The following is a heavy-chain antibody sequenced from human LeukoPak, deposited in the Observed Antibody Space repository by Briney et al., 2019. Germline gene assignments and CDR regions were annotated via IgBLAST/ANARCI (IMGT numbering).Heavy chain of an antibody. V-gene: IGHV3-53*01. D-gene: IGHD7-27*01. Sequence: GGSLRLSCAASGFTVSSNYMSWVRQAPGKGLEWVSVIYSGGSTYYADSVKGRFTISRDNSKNTLYLQMNSLKTEDTAVYYCATDGDDNYYYYYGMDVWGQGTTVTVSS. CDR3: ATDGDDNYYYYYGMDV. CDR1: GFTVSSNY. CDR2: IYSGGST. J-gene: IGHJ6*02.